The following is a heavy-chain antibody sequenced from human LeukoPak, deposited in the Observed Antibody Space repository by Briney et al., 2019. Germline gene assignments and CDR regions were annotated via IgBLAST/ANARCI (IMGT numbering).Heavy chain of an antibody. J-gene: IGHJ5*02. CDR3: AKDTPCWREIWNFWS. V-gene: IGHV3-33*06. D-gene: IGHD1-7*01. CDR2: IWFDGTNE. Sequence: PGRSLRLSCLASGFSFSNYGMHWVRQAPGKGLEWVAVIWFDGTNEDYADSVKGRFTISRDNSQNTLYLHMNNLRAEDTAVFYCAKDTPCWREIWNFWSWGQGTLVTV. CDR1: GFSFSNYG.